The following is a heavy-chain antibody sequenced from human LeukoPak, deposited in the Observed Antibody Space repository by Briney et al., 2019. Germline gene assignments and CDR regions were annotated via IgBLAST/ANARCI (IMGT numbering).Heavy chain of an antibody. Sequence: ASVKVSCKVSGYTLTELSMHWVRQAPGKGREWRGGFDPEDGETIYAQKSQGRVTMTEDTSTDTAYMELSSLRSEDTAVYYCATALLSGSYERYPWGQGTLVTVSS. CDR1: GYTLTELS. D-gene: IGHD1-26*01. J-gene: IGHJ5*02. CDR2: FDPEDGET. V-gene: IGHV1-24*01. CDR3: ATALLSGSYERYP.